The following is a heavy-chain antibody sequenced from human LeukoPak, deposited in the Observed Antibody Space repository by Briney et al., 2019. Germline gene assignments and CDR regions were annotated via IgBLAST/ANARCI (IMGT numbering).Heavy chain of an antibody. CDR2: ISYDGSNK. CDR3: AKDMAIAADYYYGMDV. D-gene: IGHD6-13*01. CDR1: GFTFSSYA. J-gene: IGHJ6*02. V-gene: IGHV3-30-3*01. Sequence: GGSLRLSCAASGFTFSSYAMHWVRQAPGKGLEWVAVISYDGSNKYYADSVKGRFTISRDNAKNSLYLRMNSLRAEDTALYYCAKDMAIAADYYYGMDVWGQGTTVTVSS.